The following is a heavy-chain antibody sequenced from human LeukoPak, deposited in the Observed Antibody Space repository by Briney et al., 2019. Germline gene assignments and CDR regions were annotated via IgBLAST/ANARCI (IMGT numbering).Heavy chain of an antibody. D-gene: IGHD6-19*01. Sequence: SETLSLTCTVSGGSISNYYWSWIRQPAGKGLEWIGRIYSDGNTDDNPSLKSRVAMSVDTSRNQFSLHLRFVTAADTALYYCARTPGITVAGRFFDYRGQGILATVSS. CDR1: GGSISNYY. V-gene: IGHV4-4*07. CDR2: IYSDGNT. J-gene: IGHJ4*02. CDR3: ARTPGITVAGRFFDY.